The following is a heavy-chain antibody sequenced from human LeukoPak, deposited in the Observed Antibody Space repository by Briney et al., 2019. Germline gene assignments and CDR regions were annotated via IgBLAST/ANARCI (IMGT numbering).Heavy chain of an antibody. CDR2: IYSSDNT. D-gene: IGHD6-6*01. V-gene: IGHV3-66*02. CDR1: GFTVSGNY. J-gene: IGHJ4*02. CDR3: ASLGYSSSVDY. Sequence: PGGSLRLSCAASGFTVSGNYMSWVRQAPGKGLEWVSVIYSSDNTYYIDSVKGRFTISRDNSKNTLYLQMNSLRAEDTAVYYCASLGYSSSVDYWGQGTLVTVSS.